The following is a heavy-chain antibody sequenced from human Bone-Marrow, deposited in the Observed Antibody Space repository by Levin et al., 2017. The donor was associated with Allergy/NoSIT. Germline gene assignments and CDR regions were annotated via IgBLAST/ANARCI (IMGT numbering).Heavy chain of an antibody. Sequence: KTGGSLRLSCAASGFTFSDYYMSWIRQAPGKGLEWVSYIGSSGGDIYYADSVKGRFTISRDNAKNSGHLQMNSLRAEDTALYYCARAGGLRPFAYWGQGTQVTVSS. CDR2: IGSSGGDI. CDR1: GFTFSDYY. V-gene: IGHV3-11*01. D-gene: IGHD6-25*01. J-gene: IGHJ4*02. CDR3: ARAGGLRPFAY.